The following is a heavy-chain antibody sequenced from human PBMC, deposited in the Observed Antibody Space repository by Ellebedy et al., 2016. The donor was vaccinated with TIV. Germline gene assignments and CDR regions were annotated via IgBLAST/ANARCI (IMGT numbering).Heavy chain of an antibody. CDR2: INPSGGST. CDR3: ARDQGAPLGGFGELSYFDL. V-gene: IGHV1-46*01. CDR1: GYTFTSYY. J-gene: IGHJ2*01. Sequence: ASVKVSXKASGYTFTSYYMHWVRQAPGQGLEWMGIINPSGGSTSYAQKFQGRVTMTRDTSTSTVYMELSSLRSEDTAVYYCARDQGAPLGGFGELSYFDLWGRGTLVTVSS. D-gene: IGHD3-10*01.